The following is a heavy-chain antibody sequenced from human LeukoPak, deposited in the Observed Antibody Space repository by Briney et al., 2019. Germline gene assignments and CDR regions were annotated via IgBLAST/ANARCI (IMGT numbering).Heavy chain of an antibody. Sequence: PGGSLRLSCAASGFTFSSYSMNWVRQAPGKGLEWVSSISSSSSYIYYADSVKGRFTISRDNAKNSLYLQMSSLRAEDTAVYYCARGRGYCSSTSCYHFDYWGQGTLVTVSS. CDR3: ARGRGYCSSTSCYHFDY. D-gene: IGHD2-2*01. V-gene: IGHV3-21*01. CDR2: ISSSSSYI. CDR1: GFTFSSYS. J-gene: IGHJ4*02.